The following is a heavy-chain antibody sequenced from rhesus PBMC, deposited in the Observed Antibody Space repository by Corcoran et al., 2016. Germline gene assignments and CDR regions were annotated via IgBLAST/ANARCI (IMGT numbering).Heavy chain of an antibody. V-gene: IGHV4S9*01. CDR3: AREGTVSYFDH. J-gene: IGHJ4*01. D-gene: IGHD5-24*01. CDR1: SGSLRENYY. Sequence: QVQLQEAGPGLVKPSETLSLTCAVSSGSLRENYYWNWIREPPGKWLAWIGNVYGSSGSTYYHPSLKSRVSISKDTSKNQFSLKLSSVTAADTAVYFCAREGTVSYFDHWGQGVLVTVSS. CDR2: VYGSSGST.